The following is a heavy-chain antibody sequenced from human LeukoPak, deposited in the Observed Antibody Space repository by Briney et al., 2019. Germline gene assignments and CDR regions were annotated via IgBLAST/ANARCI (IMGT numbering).Heavy chain of an antibody. D-gene: IGHD3-10*02. J-gene: IGHJ4*02. CDR3: ARVVRLSDNNFFDY. V-gene: IGHV2-70*11. Sequence: SGPALVKPTQTLTLTCTFSGFSLSTRKMCVSWIRRTPGKALEWLARIDWDDEKHYRTSLRTRLTVSKDTSKSQVVLTMTNMDPVDTATYYCARVVRLSDNNFFDYWGQGNLVTVSS. CDR1: GFSLSTRKMC. CDR2: IDWDDEK.